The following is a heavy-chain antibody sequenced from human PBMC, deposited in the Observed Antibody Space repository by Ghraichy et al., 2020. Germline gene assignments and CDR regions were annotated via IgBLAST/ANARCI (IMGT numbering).Heavy chain of an antibody. Sequence: SQTLSLTCAVYGGSFSGYYWSWIRQPPGKGLEWIGEINHSGSTNYNPSLKSRVTISVDTSKNQFSLKLSSVTAADTAVYYCARRGRCSGGSCYSPMGAFDIWGQGTMVTVSS. J-gene: IGHJ3*02. CDR3: ARRGRCSGGSCYSPMGAFDI. D-gene: IGHD2-15*01. CDR1: GGSFSGYY. CDR2: INHSGST. V-gene: IGHV4-34*01.